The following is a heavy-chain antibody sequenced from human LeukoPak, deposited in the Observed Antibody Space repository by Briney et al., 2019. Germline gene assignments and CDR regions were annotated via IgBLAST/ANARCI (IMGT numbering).Heavy chain of an antibody. Sequence: ASVKVSCKASGYTFTSYGISWVRQAPGQGLEWMGWISAYNGNTNYAQKLQGRVTMTTDTSTSTAYMELRSLRSDDTAVYYCARDRKQWLVQPEYFQHWGQGTLVTVSS. CDR1: GYTFTSYG. D-gene: IGHD6-19*01. J-gene: IGHJ1*01. CDR3: ARDRKQWLVQPEYFQH. V-gene: IGHV1-18*01. CDR2: ISAYNGNT.